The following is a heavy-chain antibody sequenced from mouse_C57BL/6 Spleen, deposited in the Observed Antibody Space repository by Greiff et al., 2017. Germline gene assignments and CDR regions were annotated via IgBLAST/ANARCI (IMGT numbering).Heavy chain of an antibody. D-gene: IGHD1-1*01. CDR2: IHPRNGGT. J-gene: IGHJ3*01. CDR1: GYTFTSYS. V-gene: IGHV1-53*01. CDR3: ARNGVEGYWFAC. Sequence: VQLQQPGTELVKPGASVKLSCKASGYTFTSYSMPWVQQRPGQGLEWIGNIHPRNGGTNYNEKFKSKATRTVDTSSSTAYMQLSSLTSEDSAVYCCARNGVEGYWFACWGQGTLVTVST.